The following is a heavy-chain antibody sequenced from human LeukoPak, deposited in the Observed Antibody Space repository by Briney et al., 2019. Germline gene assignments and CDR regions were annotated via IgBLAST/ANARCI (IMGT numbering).Heavy chain of an antibody. CDR3: AKSLVVGADAFDI. CDR2: ISGSGGST. V-gene: IGHV3-23*01. Sequence: GGSLSLSCAASGFTFSSYAMKWVRQAPGKGLEWVSAISGSGGSTYYADSVKGRFTISRDNSKNTLYLQMNSLRAEDTALYYCAKSLVVGADAFDIWGQGTMVTVSS. D-gene: IGHD1-26*01. J-gene: IGHJ3*02. CDR1: GFTFSSYA.